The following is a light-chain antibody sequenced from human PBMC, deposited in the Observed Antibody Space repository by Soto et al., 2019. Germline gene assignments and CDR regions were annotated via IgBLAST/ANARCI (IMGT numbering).Light chain of an antibody. CDR2: AAS. CDR1: QTISNY. J-gene: IGKJ3*01. CDR3: QKTFSTPFT. Sequence: DIQMAQSPSSLSASVGDRVTISCRASQTISNYLNWYQEKPGRAPKLLIYAASNLQSGVPSRFSGSGSGTDFTLTTTNLQPEDFATYYCQKTFSTPFTFGPGTNVDVK. V-gene: IGKV1-39*01.